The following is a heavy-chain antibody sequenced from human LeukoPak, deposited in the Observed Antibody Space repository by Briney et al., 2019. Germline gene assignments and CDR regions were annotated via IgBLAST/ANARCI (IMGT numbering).Heavy chain of an antibody. D-gene: IGHD3-22*01. CDR1: GFTFSSYA. V-gene: IGHV3-23*01. Sequence: HAGGSLRLSCAASGFTFSSYAMSWVRQAPGKGPEWVSAISGSGGSTYYADSVKGRFTISRDNSKNTLYLQMNSLRAEDTAVYYCAKDSLVNYYDSSGYHPLGYWGQGTLVTVSS. CDR2: ISGSGGST. CDR3: AKDSLVNYYDSSGYHPLGY. J-gene: IGHJ4*02.